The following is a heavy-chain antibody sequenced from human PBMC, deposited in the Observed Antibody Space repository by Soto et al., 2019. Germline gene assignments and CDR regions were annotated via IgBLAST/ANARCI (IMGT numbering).Heavy chain of an antibody. V-gene: IGHV1-18*01. CDR3: ARDTAMALPDA. D-gene: IGHD5-18*01. J-gene: IGHJ4*02. Sequence: QVQLVQSGAEVKKPGASVKVSGKASGYTFTSYGISWVRQAPGQGLEWMGWISAYSGNKNYAQKLQGRVTMTTDTAKSTAYMELRRLTSDDKTVYYCARDTAMALPDAWGQGTLVTASS. CDR2: ISAYSGNK. CDR1: GYTFTSYG.